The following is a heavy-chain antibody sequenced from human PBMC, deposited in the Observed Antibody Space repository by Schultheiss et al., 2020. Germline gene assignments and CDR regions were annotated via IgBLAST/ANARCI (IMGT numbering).Heavy chain of an antibody. Sequence: SETLSLTCAVYGGSFSGYYWSWIRQPPGKGLEWIGEINHSGSTNYNPSLKSRVTISVDTSKNQFSLKLSSVTAADTAVYYCARGAQYYDFWSGYYTGLDAFDYWGQGTLVTVCS. CDR3: ARGAQYYDFWSGYYTGLDAFDY. D-gene: IGHD3-3*01. CDR2: INHSGST. J-gene: IGHJ4*02. CDR1: GGSFSGYY. V-gene: IGHV4-34*01.